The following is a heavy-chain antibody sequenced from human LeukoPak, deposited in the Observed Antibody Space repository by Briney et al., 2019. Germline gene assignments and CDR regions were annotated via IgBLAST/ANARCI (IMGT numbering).Heavy chain of an antibody. Sequence: SETLSLTCTVSGGSISSYYWSWIRQPPGKGLEWIGYIYYSGSTNYNPSLKSRVTIPVDTSKNQFSLKLSSVTAADTAVYYCARALYYYDSSGSANYFDYWGQGTLVTVSS. V-gene: IGHV4-59*01. CDR1: GGSISSYY. D-gene: IGHD3-22*01. CDR2: IYYSGST. CDR3: ARALYYYDSSGSANYFDY. J-gene: IGHJ4*02.